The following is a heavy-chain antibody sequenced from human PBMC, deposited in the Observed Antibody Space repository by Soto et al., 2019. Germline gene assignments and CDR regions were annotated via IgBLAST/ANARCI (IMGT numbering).Heavy chain of an antibody. CDR2: IYYSGST. Sequence: SETLSLTCTVSGGSISSSSYYWGWIRQPPGKGLEWIGSIYYSGSTYYNPSLKSRVTISVDTSKNRFSLKLSSVTAADTAVYYCARDTYSSGWYRDYYGMDVWGQGTTVTVSS. D-gene: IGHD6-19*01. V-gene: IGHV4-39*02. CDR3: ARDTYSSGWYRDYYGMDV. CDR1: GGSISSSSYY. J-gene: IGHJ6*02.